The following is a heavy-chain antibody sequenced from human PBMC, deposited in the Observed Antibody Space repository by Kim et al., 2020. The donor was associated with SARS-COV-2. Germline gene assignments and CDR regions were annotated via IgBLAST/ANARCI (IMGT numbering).Heavy chain of an antibody. D-gene: IGHD3-16*01. CDR2: NRSGGGT. CDR3: AKEGGH. J-gene: IGHJ4*02. V-gene: IGHV1-46*01. Sequence: NRSGGGTNYAQKSQGRVTLTGDTSTNTVYMELSSLRSDDTAVYYCAKEGGHWGQGTLVTVSS.